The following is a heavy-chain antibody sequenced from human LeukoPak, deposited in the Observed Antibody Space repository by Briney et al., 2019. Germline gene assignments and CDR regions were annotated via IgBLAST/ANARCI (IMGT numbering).Heavy chain of an antibody. J-gene: IGHJ4*02. CDR2: ISGSGDDT. V-gene: IGHV3-23*01. D-gene: IGHD2-2*01. CDR1: GFRFSSYA. CDR3: AKDPKVRYCSSTSCSY. Sequence: GGSLRLSCAASGFRFSSYAMSWVRQAPGKGLEWVSAISGSGDDTYYADSVKGRFTTSRDNSKNILYLQMNSLRAEDTAVYYCAKDPKVRYCSSTSCSYWGQGTLVTVSS.